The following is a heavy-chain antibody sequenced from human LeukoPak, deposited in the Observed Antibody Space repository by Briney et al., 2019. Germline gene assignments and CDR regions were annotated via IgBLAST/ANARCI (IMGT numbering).Heavy chain of an antibody. V-gene: IGHV1-18*01. CDR3: ATDNDFVWGN. CDR2: ISAYNGKT. D-gene: IGHD3-16*01. Sequence: ASVTVSFTASDYTFTRYGISWVRQAPGQRPEWMGWISAYNGKTNYAQKFQGRVTVTTDPSTSTTYMELRSLRSDDTAVYYCATDNDFVWGNWGQGTLVTVSS. CDR1: DYTFTRYG. J-gene: IGHJ4*02.